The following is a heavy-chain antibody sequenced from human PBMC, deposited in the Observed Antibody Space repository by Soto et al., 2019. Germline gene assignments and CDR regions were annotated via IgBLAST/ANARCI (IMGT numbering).Heavy chain of an antibody. Sequence: SQTLSLTCAISGDGVSSNSAAWNWIRQSPSRGLEWLGRTYYRSKWYNDYAVSVKSRITINPDTSKNQFSLQLNSVTPEDTAVYYCARSRTPSLRFLEWSLNWFDPWGQGTLVTVSS. CDR2: TYYRSKWYN. J-gene: IGHJ5*02. CDR1: GDGVSSNSAA. V-gene: IGHV6-1*01. D-gene: IGHD3-3*01. CDR3: ARSRTPSLRFLEWSLNWFDP.